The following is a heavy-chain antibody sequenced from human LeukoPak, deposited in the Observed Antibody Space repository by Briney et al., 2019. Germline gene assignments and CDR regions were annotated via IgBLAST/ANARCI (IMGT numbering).Heavy chain of an antibody. CDR1: GYSFSDYP. V-gene: IGHV1-2*06. CDR2: INFNSGGT. J-gene: IGHJ4*02. D-gene: IGHD3-10*01. Sequence: ASVKVSCKASGYSFSDYPMHWVRQAPGQGLEWMGRINFNSGGTSYAQNFQGRVTMTRDKSINTACMELSGLTSDDTAVYYCARGGSGSGYLYYFDHWGQGTLVSVPS. CDR3: ARGGSGSGYLYYFDH.